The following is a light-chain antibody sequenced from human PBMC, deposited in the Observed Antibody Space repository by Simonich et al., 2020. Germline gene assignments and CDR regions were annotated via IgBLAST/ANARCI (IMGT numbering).Light chain of an antibody. Sequence: DIVMTQTPLSLSVTPGQPASISCTSSQSLLHSDGKTYLYWYLQKPGQSPQLLIYEVSNRFVGVPDRFSGSGSGTYFTLKISRVEAEDVGVYYCMQSIQLPPRYTFGQGTKLEIK. CDR2: EVS. V-gene: IGKV2D-29*02. J-gene: IGKJ2*01. CDR1: QSLLHSDGKTY. CDR3: MQSIQLPPRYT.